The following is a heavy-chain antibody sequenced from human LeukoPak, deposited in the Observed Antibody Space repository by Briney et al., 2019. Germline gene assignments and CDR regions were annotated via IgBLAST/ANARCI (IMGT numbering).Heavy chain of an antibody. CDR3: ARGLWLVAYNWFDP. V-gene: IGHV1-8*01. D-gene: IGHD5-12*01. CDR2: MNPNSGNT. Sequence: ASVNVSCKASGYTFTSYDINWVRQATGQGLEWMGWMNPNSGNTGYAQKFQGRVTMTRNTSISTAYMELSSLRSEDTAVYYCARGLWLVAYNWFDPWGQGTLVTVSS. J-gene: IGHJ5*02. CDR1: GYTFTSYD.